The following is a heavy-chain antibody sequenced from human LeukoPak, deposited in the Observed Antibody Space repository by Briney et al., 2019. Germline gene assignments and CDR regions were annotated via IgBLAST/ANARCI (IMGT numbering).Heavy chain of an antibody. CDR1: GYTFTGYY. CDR3: ARAAKGKNWFDP. CDR2: INPNSGGT. V-gene: IGHV1-2*02. J-gene: IGHJ5*02. Sequence: ASVKVSCKASGYTFTGYYMHWVRQAPGQGLEWMGWINPNSGGTNYAQKFQGRVTMTRDTSISTAYMELSRLRSDDTAVYYCARAAKGKNWFDPWGQGTLVTVSS.